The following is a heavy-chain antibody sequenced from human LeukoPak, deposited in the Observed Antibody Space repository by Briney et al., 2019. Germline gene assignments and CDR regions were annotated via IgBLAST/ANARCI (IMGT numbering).Heavy chain of an antibody. D-gene: IGHD2-2*01. Sequence: SETLSLSCTVSGDSISSYYWSWIRQPPGKGLEWNGYIYYSGSTNYTPSLKSRVTISVDTSKNQFSLKLSSVTAADTAVYYCARGGGLGYCSSTSCYAFDYWGQGTLVTVSS. CDR2: IYYSGST. CDR3: ARGGGLGYCSSTSCYAFDY. CDR1: GDSISSYY. J-gene: IGHJ4*02. V-gene: IGHV4-59*01.